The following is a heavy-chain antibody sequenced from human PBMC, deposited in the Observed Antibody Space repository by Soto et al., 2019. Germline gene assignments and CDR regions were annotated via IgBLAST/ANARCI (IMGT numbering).Heavy chain of an antibody. D-gene: IGHD3-22*01. CDR2: IYHSGST. CDR1: GGSISSSNW. V-gene: IGHV4-4*02. J-gene: IGHJ4*02. CDR3: ARVGFVYYDNSGSGRIDY. Sequence: LALTCPVSGGSISSSNWWSWVRQPPGKGLEWIGEIYHSGSTNYNPSLKSRVTISVDKSKNQFSLKLSSVTAADTAVYYCARVGFVYYDNSGSGRIDYWGQGNLVIVSA.